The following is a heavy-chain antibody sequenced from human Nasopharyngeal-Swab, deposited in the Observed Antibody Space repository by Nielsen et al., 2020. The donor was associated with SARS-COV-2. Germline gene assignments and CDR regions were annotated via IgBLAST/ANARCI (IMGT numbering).Heavy chain of an antibody. CDR1: GFTFSRYG. CDR2: TSYQGSNT. J-gene: IGHJ4*02. V-gene: IGHV3-30*03. CDR3: VGNNWNYGGVGY. D-gene: IGHD1-7*01. Sequence: GESLKISCVASGFTFSRYGMHWVRQAPGKGLEWVAITSYQGSNTYYADSVKGRFTISRDNSKNTLYLQMNSLRAEDTAVYYCVGNNWNYGGVGYWGQGTLVTVSS.